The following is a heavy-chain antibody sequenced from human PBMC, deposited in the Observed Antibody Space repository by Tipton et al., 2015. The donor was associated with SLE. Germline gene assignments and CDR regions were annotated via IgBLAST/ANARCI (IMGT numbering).Heavy chain of an antibody. CDR3: ASGGYGSGSHYLGGWFDP. V-gene: IGHV4-61*09. CDR2: IYTSGST. Sequence: TLSLTCIVSGGSISSDTYYWSWLRQPAGKGLEWIGHIYTSGSTNSNPSLKSRVTIPADTSKNQFSLKLSSVTAADTAVYYCASGGYGSGSHYLGGWFDPWGRGTLVTVSS. CDR1: GGSISSDTYY. D-gene: IGHD3-10*01. J-gene: IGHJ5*02.